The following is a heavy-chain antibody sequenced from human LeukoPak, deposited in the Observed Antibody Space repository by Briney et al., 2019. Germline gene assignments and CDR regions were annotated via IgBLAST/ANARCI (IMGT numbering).Heavy chain of an antibody. D-gene: IGHD3-10*01. CDR2: LSGSGGGT. Sequence: GGSLRLSCAVSGITLSNYGMSWVRQAPGKGLEWVAGLSGSGGGTNYADSVQGRFTISRDNPKNTLYLKINSLRAEHTAVYFCAKRGVVIRVFLVGFHKEAYYFDSWGQGALVTVSS. CDR1: GITLSNYG. J-gene: IGHJ4*02. V-gene: IGHV3-23*01. CDR3: AKRGVVIRVFLVGFHKEAYYFDS.